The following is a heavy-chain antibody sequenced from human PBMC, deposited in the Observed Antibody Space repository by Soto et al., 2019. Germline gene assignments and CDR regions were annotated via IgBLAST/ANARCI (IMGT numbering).Heavy chain of an antibody. J-gene: IGHJ3*02. CDR3: ARGDYGAHDALDI. Sequence: GASAEVSCKASGYTFTSYDINWVRQATGQGLEWMGWMNPNSGNTGYAQKFQGRVTMTRNTSISTAYMELSSLRSEDTAVYYCARGDYGAHDALDIWGQGTMVTVSS. CDR1: GYTFTSYD. D-gene: IGHD4-17*01. CDR2: MNPNSGNT. V-gene: IGHV1-8*01.